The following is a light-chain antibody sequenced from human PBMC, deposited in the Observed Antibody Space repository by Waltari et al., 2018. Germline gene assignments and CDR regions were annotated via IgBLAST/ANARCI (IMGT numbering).Light chain of an antibody. J-gene: IGLJ2*01. CDR1: CCHDFGFHY. CDR3: CSYAGIYTLL. CDR2: DVN. Sequence: HSALTQPRSVSGSPGQSVTISYPLTCCHDFGFHYFSWYQEHPGKSPKLIINDVNKWPSGVPDRFSGSKSGNTASLTSSGLQAEDEADYYCCSYAGIYTLLFGGGTKLTVL. V-gene: IGLV2-11*01.